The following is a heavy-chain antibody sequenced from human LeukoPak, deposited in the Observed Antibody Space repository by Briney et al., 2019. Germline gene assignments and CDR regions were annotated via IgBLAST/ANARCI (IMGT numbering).Heavy chain of an antibody. CDR1: GYTFISYY. V-gene: IGHV1-46*04. D-gene: IGHD6-19*01. CDR3: ARGLDSCGWSYFEY. CDR2: INPSDGRT. J-gene: IGHJ4*02. Sequence: ASVKVSCKASGYTFISYYIHWMRQAPGQGPEWMGVINPSDGRTRYAQKLQGRVTMTRDTSTSTLYMELSSLRSEDTAVYYCARGLDSCGWSYFEYWGQGTLVTVSS.